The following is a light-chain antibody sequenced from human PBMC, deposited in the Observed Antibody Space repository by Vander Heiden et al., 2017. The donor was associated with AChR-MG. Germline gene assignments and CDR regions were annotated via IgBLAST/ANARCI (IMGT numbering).Light chain of an antibody. J-gene: IGLJ2*01. CDR3: QSYDSSLLFG. CDR1: SSNIGAGYD. CDR2: GNS. Sequence: QSVLTQPPSVSGAPGQRVTISCTGSSSNIGAGYDVHWYQQLPGTAPKRLIYGNSNRPSGVPDRFSGSKSGNSASLAITGLQAEDEAYYDCQSYDSSLLFGFGGGTQLT. V-gene: IGLV1-40*01.